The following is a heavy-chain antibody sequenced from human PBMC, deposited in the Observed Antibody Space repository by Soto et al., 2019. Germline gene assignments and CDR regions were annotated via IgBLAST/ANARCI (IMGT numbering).Heavy chain of an antibody. Sequence: KPSETLSLTCTVSGGSISSYYWSWIRQPPGKGLEWIGYIYYSGSPNYSPSLESRVTISVDTSKNQFSLKLSSVTAADTAVYYCARVQYPNWFDPWGQGTLVTVSS. CDR2: IYYSGSP. CDR1: GGSISSYY. J-gene: IGHJ5*02. D-gene: IGHD2-2*01. CDR3: ARVQYPNWFDP. V-gene: IGHV4-59*08.